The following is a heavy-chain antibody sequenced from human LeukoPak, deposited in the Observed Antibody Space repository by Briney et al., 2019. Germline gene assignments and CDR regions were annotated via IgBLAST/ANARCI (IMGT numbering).Heavy chain of an antibody. V-gene: IGHV3-66*01. CDR3: AKAPGPALNAFDI. CDR2: IYSGGST. J-gene: IGHJ3*02. CDR1: GFTVSSNY. Sequence: GGSLRLSCAASGFTVSSNYMSWVRQAPGKGLEWVSVIYSGGSTYYADSVKGRFTISRDNSKNTLYLQMNSLRAEDTAVYYCAKAPGPALNAFDIWGQGTMVTVSS. D-gene: IGHD1-14*01.